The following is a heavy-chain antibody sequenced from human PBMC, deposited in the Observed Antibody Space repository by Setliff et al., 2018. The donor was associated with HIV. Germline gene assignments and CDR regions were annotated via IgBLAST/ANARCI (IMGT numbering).Heavy chain of an antibody. CDR1: GSIFSISY. J-gene: IGHJ4*02. V-gene: IGHV3-74*03. D-gene: IGHD2-8*01. Sequence: PRGSLRLSCAATGSIFSISYTHWVRQAPGRGLEWVSLISSDGSTTTYADSVKGRFTVSRDNARNTLYLQMNSLRPDDTAVYYCATDRFFVANYWGPGTLVTVSS. CDR3: ATDRFFVANY. CDR2: ISSDGSTT.